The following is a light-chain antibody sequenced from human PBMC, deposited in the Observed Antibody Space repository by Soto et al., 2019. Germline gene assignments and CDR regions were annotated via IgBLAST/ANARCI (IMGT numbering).Light chain of an antibody. Sequence: QSVLTQSPSASASLGASVKLTCTLSSGHSNYAIAWHQQQPEKGPRFLMKVNSDGSDSKGDGIPDRFSGSRSGAERYLTISSLQSEDEADYYCQTWGTGIQVFGGGTKVTVL. CDR1: SGHSNYA. V-gene: IGLV4-69*01. CDR2: VNSDGSD. J-gene: IGLJ3*02. CDR3: QTWGTGIQV.